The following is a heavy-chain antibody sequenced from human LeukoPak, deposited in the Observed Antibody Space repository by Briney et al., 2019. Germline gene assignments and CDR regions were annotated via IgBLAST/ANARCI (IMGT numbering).Heavy chain of an antibody. CDR3: ARMVVAATQRYFQQ. CDR2: IYYSGST. Sequence: SETLSLTCTVSGGSISIYYWSWIRQPPGKGLEWMGYIYYSGSTNYNPSLKSRVTISVDTSKNHFSLNLSSVPAADTAVYYCARMVVAATQRYFQQWGEGTLVTVS. J-gene: IGHJ1*01. V-gene: IGHV4-59*01. D-gene: IGHD2-15*01. CDR1: GGSISIYY.